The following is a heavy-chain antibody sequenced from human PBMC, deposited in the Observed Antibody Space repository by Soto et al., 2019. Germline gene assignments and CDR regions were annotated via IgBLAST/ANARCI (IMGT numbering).Heavy chain of an antibody. V-gene: IGHV1-46*01. CDR2: INPSGGST. D-gene: IGHD6-13*01. Sequence: ASVKVSCKASGYTFTSYYMHWVRQAPGQGLEWMGIINPSGGSTSYAQKYQGRVTMTRDTSTRTVYMELSRLRSEEKAVYYCATDQSSRGGRSWGVTLTLLASYYYYYGMDVWGQGTTATVSS. CDR1: GYTFTSYY. CDR3: ATDQSSRGGRSWGVTLTLLASYYYYYGMDV. J-gene: IGHJ6*02.